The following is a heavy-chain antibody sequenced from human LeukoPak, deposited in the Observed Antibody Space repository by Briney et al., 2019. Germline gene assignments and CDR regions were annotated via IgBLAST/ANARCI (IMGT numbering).Heavy chain of an antibody. CDR2: IYYSGST. CDR3: ARSRSGYSYDHAAFDI. CDR1: GGSISSYY. Sequence: PSETLSLTCTVSGGSISSYYWSWIRQPPGKGLEWIGYIYYSGSTNYNPSLKSRVTISVDTSKNQFSLKLSSVTAADTAAYYCARSRSGYSYDHAAFDIWGQGTMVTVSS. V-gene: IGHV4-59*01. D-gene: IGHD5-18*01. J-gene: IGHJ3*02.